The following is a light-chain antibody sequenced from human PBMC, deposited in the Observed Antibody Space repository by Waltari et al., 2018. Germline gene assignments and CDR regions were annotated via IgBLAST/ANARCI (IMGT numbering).Light chain of an antibody. CDR3: QQYNDWPRA. J-gene: IGKJ1*01. V-gene: IGKV3-15*01. Sequence: ETLMTQSPATLSVSPGGNVTLSCRASQSVGNNLAWDQQKPGHAPRLLIYVASTRATGVPARFSGSGSGTEFTLTISSLQSEDFAVYYCQQYNDWPRAFGQGTKVEIK. CDR1: QSVGNN. CDR2: VAS.